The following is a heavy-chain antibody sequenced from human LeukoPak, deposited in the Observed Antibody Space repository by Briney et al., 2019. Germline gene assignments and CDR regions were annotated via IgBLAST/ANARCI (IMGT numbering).Heavy chain of an antibody. CDR3: CVMEMGIRY. D-gene: IGHD3-16*02. CDR2: VNPDGSGT. J-gene: IGHJ4*02. V-gene: IGHV3-74*01. CDR1: GYTFSRYA. Sequence: GGSLRLSCAAAGYTFSRYAIHWVRQAPGSGLVWVAHVNPDGSGTSYVDSVKGRFTISRDSAKSTLSLQMNSLRAEDTAVYYCCVMEMGIRYWGPGTLVTVSS.